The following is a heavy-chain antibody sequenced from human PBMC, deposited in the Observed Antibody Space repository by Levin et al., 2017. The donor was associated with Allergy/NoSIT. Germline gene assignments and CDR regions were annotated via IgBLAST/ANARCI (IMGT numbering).Heavy chain of an antibody. Sequence: SLKISCAASGFTFDDSAMHWVRQAPGKGLEWVSIIDWNSGNIDYADSVKGRFTISRDNAKNSVHLQMNSLRGEDTALYYCVKGFGATVPSGMDVWGPGTTVTVSS. CDR3: VKGFGATVPSGMDV. V-gene: IGHV3-9*01. J-gene: IGHJ6*02. D-gene: IGHD1-26*01. CDR2: IDWNSGNI. CDR1: GFTFDDSA.